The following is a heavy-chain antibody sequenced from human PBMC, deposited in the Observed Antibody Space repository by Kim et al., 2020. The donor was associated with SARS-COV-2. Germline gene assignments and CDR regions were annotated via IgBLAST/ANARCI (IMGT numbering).Heavy chain of an antibody. V-gene: IGHV1-46*01. Sequence: AKKFQGRVTMTRDTSTSTVYMELSSLRSEDTAVYYCARTDYGDYAGYFQHWGQGTLVTVSS. J-gene: IGHJ1*01. D-gene: IGHD4-17*01. CDR3: ARTDYGDYAGYFQH.